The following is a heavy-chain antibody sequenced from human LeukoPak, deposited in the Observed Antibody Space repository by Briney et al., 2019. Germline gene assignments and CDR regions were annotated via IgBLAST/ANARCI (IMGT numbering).Heavy chain of an antibody. J-gene: IGHJ4*02. Sequence: SETLSLTCTVSGGSISSSSYYWGWIRQPPGKGLEWIGSIYYSGSTYYNPSLKSRVTISVDTSKNQFSLKLSSVTAADTAVYYCAREVGDYVWGSYRPDSFDYWGQGTLVTVSS. CDR2: IYYSGST. D-gene: IGHD3-16*02. V-gene: IGHV4-39*02. CDR1: GGSISSSSYY. CDR3: AREVGDYVWGSYRPDSFDY.